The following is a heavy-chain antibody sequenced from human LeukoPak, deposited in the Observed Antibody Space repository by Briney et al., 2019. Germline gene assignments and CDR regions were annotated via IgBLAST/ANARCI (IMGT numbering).Heavy chain of an antibody. J-gene: IGHJ6*02. CDR2: IYTSGST. CDR3: ARQGHKLALVDYYGMDV. Sequence: PSETLSLTCTVSGGSISSYYWSWIRQPAGKGLEWIGRIYTSGSTNYNPSLKSRVTMSVDTSKNQFSLKLSSATAADTAVYYCARQGHKLALVDYYGMDVWGQGTTVTVSS. D-gene: IGHD1-26*01. V-gene: IGHV4-4*07. CDR1: GGSISSYY.